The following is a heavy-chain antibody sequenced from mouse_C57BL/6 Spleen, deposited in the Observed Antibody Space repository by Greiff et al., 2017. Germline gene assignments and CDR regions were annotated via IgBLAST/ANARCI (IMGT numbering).Heavy chain of an antibody. V-gene: IGHV5-17*01. CDR2: ISSGSSTL. D-gene: IGHD1-1*01. CDR1: GFTFSDYG. CDR3: ASPVGGYFDV. J-gene: IGHJ1*03. Sequence: VQLVESGGGLVKPGGSLKLSCAASGFTFSDYGMHWVRQAPEKGLEWVAYISSGSSTLTYADTVKGRVTISRDNAKNNLFLQITRLRSEDTAMYYCASPVGGYFDVWGTGTTVTVSS.